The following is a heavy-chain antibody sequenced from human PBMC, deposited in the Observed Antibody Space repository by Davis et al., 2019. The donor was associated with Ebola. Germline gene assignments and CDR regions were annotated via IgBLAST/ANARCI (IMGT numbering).Heavy chain of an antibody. D-gene: IGHD4-23*01. CDR3: AREDYGGYYYGMDV. CDR1: VITLSSYA. J-gene: IGHJ6*04. Sequence: GGSLRLSCTDSVITLSSYAMTWVRQAPGKGLEWASAISVSGGSTYYADSVKGRFTISRDNSKKTLYLQMNSLRAEDTAVYYCAREDYGGYYYGMDVWGKGTTVTVSS. CDR2: ISVSGGST. V-gene: IGHV3-23*01.